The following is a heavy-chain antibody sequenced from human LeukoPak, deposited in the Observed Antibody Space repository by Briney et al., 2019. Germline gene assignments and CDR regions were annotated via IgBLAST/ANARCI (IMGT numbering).Heavy chain of an antibody. V-gene: IGHV3-48*01. CDR1: GFTFSSYS. J-gene: IGHJ4*02. CDR2: ISSSSSTI. D-gene: IGHD6-19*01. Sequence: GGSLRLSCAASGFTFSSYSMNWVRQAPGKGLEWVSYISSSSSTIYYADSVKGRFTISRDNAKNSLYLQMNSLRAEDTAVYYCAVGQWLYDYWGQGTLVTVSS. CDR3: AVGQWLYDY.